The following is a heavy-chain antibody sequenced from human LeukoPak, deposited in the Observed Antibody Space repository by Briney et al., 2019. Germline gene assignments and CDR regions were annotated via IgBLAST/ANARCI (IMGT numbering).Heavy chain of an antibody. CDR2: INHSGST. Sequence: SETLSLTCAAYGGSFSGYYWSWIRQPPGKGLEWIGEINHSGSTNYNPSLKSRVTISVDTSKNQFSLKLSSVTAADTAVYYCARGSPSYGDGPKARHLDYWGQGTLVTVSS. J-gene: IGHJ4*02. CDR3: ARGSPSYGDGPKARHLDY. V-gene: IGHV4-34*01. CDR1: GGSFSGYY. D-gene: IGHD4-17*01.